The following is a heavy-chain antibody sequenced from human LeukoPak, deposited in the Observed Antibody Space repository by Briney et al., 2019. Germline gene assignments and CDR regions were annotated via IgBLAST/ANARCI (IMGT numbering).Heavy chain of an antibody. CDR3: ARVSWEQKRGWFDP. J-gene: IGHJ5*02. D-gene: IGHD1-26*01. V-gene: IGHV4-30-2*01. CDR1: GGSISSDGYY. CDR2: IYHSGST. Sequence: SETLSLTCIVSGGSISSDGYYWSWIRQPPGKGLEWIGYIYHSGSTYYNPSLKSRVTISVDRSKNQFSLKLSSVTAADTAVYYCARVSWEQKRGWFDPWGQGTLVTVSS.